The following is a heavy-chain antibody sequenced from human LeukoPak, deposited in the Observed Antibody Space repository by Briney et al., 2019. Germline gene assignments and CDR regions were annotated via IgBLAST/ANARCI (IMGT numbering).Heavy chain of an antibody. V-gene: IGHV3-30*02. CDR1: GFTFSSYG. D-gene: IGHD6-13*01. Sequence: GGSLRLSCAASGFTFSSYGMHWVRQAPGKGLEWVAFIRYDGSNKYYADSVKGRFTISRDNSKNTLYLQMNSLRAEDTAVYYCAKVKIAARNWFDPWGQGTLVTVSS. J-gene: IGHJ5*02. CDR3: AKVKIAARNWFDP. CDR2: IRYDGSNK.